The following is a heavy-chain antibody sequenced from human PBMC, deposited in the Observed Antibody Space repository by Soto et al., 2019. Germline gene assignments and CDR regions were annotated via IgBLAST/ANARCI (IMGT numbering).Heavy chain of an antibody. Sequence: QVQLVQSGAEVKKPGSSVKVSCKASGGTFGSYTLNWVRQAPGQGLEWLGGIMPFIDTSTYAQMLQGRVTITADKPTSTVYMELSNLKSHDSAVYYCARGVYASSYRFDYWGQGTLVTVSS. CDR2: IMPFIDTS. CDR1: GGTFGSYT. V-gene: IGHV1-69*06. CDR3: ARGVYASSYRFDY. D-gene: IGHD6-13*01. J-gene: IGHJ4*02.